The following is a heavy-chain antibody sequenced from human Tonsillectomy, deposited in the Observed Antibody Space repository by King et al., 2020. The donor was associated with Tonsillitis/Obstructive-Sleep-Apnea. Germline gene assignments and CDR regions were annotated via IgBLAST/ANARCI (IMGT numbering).Heavy chain of an antibody. CDR1: GGSFSGYY. Sequence: VQLQQWGAGLLKPSETLSLTCAVYGGSFSGYYWSWIRQPPGKGLEWIGEIGQSGSTNYNPSLKTRVTLSVDTSKNQVSLNLSSVTAADTAVYYCARLDLESRGNHLDYWGQGTLVTVSS. D-gene: IGHD3-3*01. V-gene: IGHV4-34*01. CDR2: IGQSGST. CDR3: ARLDLESRGNHLDY. J-gene: IGHJ4*02.